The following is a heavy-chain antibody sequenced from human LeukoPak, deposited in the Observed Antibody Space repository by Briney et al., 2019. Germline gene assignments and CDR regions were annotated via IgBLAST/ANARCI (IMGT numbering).Heavy chain of an antibody. Sequence: SETLSLTCAVYGGSLSGYYWSWIRQPPGKGLEWIGEINHSGSTNYNPSLKSRVTISVDTSKDQFSLKLSSVTAADTAVYYCARDVIPYYYYYGMDVWGKGTTVTVSS. CDR3: ARDVIPYYYYYGMDV. CDR1: GGSLSGYY. V-gene: IGHV4-34*01. J-gene: IGHJ6*04. CDR2: INHSGST.